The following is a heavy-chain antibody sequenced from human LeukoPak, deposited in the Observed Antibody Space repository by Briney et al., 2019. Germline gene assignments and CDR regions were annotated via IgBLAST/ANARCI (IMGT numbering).Heavy chain of an antibody. Sequence: SETLSLTCTVSGGSISSYYWSWIRQPAGKGLEWIGRIYTSGSTNYNPSLKSRVTMSVDTSKNQFSLKLSSVTAADTAVYYCARGREWELLYLIPVSGAFDIWGQGTMVTVSS. J-gene: IGHJ3*02. CDR2: IYTSGST. V-gene: IGHV4-4*07. CDR3: ARGREWELLYLIPVSGAFDI. CDR1: GGSISSYY. D-gene: IGHD1-26*01.